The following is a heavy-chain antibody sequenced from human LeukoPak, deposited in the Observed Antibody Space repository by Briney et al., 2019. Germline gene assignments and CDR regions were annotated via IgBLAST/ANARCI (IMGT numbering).Heavy chain of an antibody. D-gene: IGHD3-16*01. CDR1: GFPFINYA. CDR3: TRTYVFDI. V-gene: IGHV3-48*02. J-gene: IGHJ3*02. CDR2: ISSTNSTI. Sequence: PAGSLSLPGAATGFPFINYAMNWARQAPGKGLEWILYISSTNSTIYYAASVKGRFTISRYKAKNSVYLRMNSLRDEDTAVYYCTRTYVFDIWGQGTMVAVSS.